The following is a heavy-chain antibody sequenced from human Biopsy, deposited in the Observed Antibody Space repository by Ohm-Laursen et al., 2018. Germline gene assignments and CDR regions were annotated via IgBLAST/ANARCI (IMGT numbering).Heavy chain of an antibody. J-gene: IGHJ4*02. Sequence: SSVKVSCKASSYTFTDYNIHWMRQAPGQGLEWLGRIVPTLGTVNYAQRFQGRVALTADKSTGTAYMELNRLISDDTAVYYCATDADGYYTEFDFWGQGTLITVSS. V-gene: IGHV1-69*08. CDR3: ATDADGYYTEFDF. CDR1: SYTFTDYN. D-gene: IGHD5-24*01. CDR2: IVPTLGTV.